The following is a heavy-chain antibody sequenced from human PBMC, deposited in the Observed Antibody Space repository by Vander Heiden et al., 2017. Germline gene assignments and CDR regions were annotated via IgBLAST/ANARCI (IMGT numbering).Heavy chain of an antibody. CDR3: ARVQRKAFMIVVASKWFDL. D-gene: IGHD3-22*01. CDR1: GYSVSTYG. CDR2: ISTYNGNT. Sequence: QVHLVQVGAEVKRPGASVKVACQASGYSVSTYGVSWVRQAPGQDLEWVGCISTYNGNTNYAQTFQGRVTLTTESPTSPAYMELRSLRADDTAMYHCARVQRKAFMIVVASKWFDLGCQGTLLTVSS. V-gene: IGHV1-18*01. J-gene: IGHJ5*02.